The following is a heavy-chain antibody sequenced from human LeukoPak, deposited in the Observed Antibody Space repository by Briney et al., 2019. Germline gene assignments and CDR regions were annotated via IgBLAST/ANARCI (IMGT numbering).Heavy chain of an antibody. CDR2: ISSSGSTI. Sequence: GGSLRLSCAASGFTFSDYYVSWIRQAPGKGLEWVSYISSSGSTIYYADSVKGRFTISRDNAKNSLYLQMNSLRAEDTAVYYCARDHIVYDSSSYFDYWGQGTLVTVSS. J-gene: IGHJ4*02. D-gene: IGHD3-22*01. CDR1: GFTFSDYY. V-gene: IGHV3-11*01. CDR3: ARDHIVYDSSSYFDY.